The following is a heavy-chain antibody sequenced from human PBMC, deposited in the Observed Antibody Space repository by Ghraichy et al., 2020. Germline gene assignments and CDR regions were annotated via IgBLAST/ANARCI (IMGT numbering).Heavy chain of an antibody. CDR3: ARDHRGYCSSTSCSYMNWFDP. J-gene: IGHJ5*02. Sequence: SQTLSLTCAVSGYSISSGYYWGWIRQPPGKGLEWIGSIYHSGSTYYNPSLKSRVTISVDTSKNQFSLKLSSVTAADTAGYYCARDHRGYCSSTSCSYMNWFDPWGQGTLVTVSS. D-gene: IGHD2-2*01. CDR2: IYHSGST. V-gene: IGHV4-38-2*02. CDR1: GYSISSGYY.